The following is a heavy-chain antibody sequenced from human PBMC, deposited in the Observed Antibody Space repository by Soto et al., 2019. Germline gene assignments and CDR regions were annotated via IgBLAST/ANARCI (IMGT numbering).Heavy chain of an antibody. D-gene: IGHD6-13*01. CDR1: GGSMRNYF. CDR3: ADGEDSRRNLAPYYLDF. J-gene: IGHJ4*02. V-gene: IGHV4-59*01. CDR2: IHYSGTT. Sequence: PSETLSLTCTVSGGSMRNYFWTWIRQPPGKGLEWIGYIHYSGTTSFFPSYNPSLRSRVTISEDTSKNQFSLKLLSVTTADTAVYLCADGEDSRRNLAPYYLDFWGQGTLVTVSS.